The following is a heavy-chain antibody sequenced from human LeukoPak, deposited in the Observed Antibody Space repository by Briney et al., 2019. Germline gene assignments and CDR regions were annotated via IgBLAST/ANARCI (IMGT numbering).Heavy chain of an antibody. V-gene: IGHV1-69*05. CDR2: IIPIFGTA. Sequence: ASVKVSCKASGGTFSSYAISWVRQAPGQGLEWMGGIIPIFGTANYAQKFQGRVTITTDESTSTAYMELSSLRSEDTAVYYCATHRTTGYCTNGVCFGEAFDIWGQGTMVTVSS. CDR1: GGTFSSYA. CDR3: ATHRTTGYCTNGVCFGEAFDI. J-gene: IGHJ3*02. D-gene: IGHD2-8*01.